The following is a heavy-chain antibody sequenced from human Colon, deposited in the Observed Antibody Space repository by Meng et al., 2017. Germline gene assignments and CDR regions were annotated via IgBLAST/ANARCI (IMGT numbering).Heavy chain of an antibody. CDR1: GFTFSSYW. Sequence: EAEVVGSGGGLVKPGGSLGLSCAASGFTFSSYWMHWVRQVPGKGLVWVSRINEDGIVTNYADSVKGRFTVSRDNAKNTLYLQMNSLRVEDTAVYYCARINYAEDSWGQGTLVTVSS. CDR3: ARINYAEDS. V-gene: IGHV3-74*01. J-gene: IGHJ4*02. CDR2: INEDGIVT. D-gene: IGHD4-17*01.